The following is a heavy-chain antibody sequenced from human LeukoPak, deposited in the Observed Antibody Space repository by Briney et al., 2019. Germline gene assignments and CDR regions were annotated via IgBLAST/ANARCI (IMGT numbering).Heavy chain of an antibody. CDR2: IKSKTDGGTT. D-gene: IGHD3-3*01. V-gene: IGHV3-15*01. Sequence: PGGSLRLSCAASGFTFSNAWMSWVRQAPGKGLEWVGRIKSKTDGGTTDYAAPVKGRFTISRDDSKNTLYLQMNSLKTEDTAVYYCTTAFDFWSGYYRYYYYMDVWGKGTTVTVSS. CDR1: GFTFSNAW. CDR3: TTAFDFWSGYYRYYYYMDV. J-gene: IGHJ6*03.